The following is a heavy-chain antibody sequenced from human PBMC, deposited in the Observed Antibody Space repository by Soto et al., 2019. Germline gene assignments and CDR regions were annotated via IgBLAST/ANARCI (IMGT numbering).Heavy chain of an antibody. CDR3: ASSVCSGGSCYSQNGVGAFDI. CDR1: GYSFTSYW. J-gene: IGHJ3*02. Sequence: PGESLKISCKGSGYSFTSYWISWVRQMPGKGLEWMGIIYPGDSDTRYSPSFQGQVTISADKSISTAYLQWSSLKASDTAMYYCASSVCSGGSCYSQNGVGAFDIWGQGTMVTVSS. D-gene: IGHD2-15*01. V-gene: IGHV5-51*01. CDR2: IYPGDSDT.